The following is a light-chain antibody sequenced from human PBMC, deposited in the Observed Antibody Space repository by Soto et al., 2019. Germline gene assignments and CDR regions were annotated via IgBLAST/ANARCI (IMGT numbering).Light chain of an antibody. CDR3: SSYTSSSTPL. CDR2: DVS. J-gene: IGLJ2*01. V-gene: IGLV2-14*01. Sequence: QSVLTQPASVSGSPGQSITISCTGTSSDVVGYNYVSWYQQHPGKAPKRMIYDVSNRPSGVSNRFSGSKSGNTASLTISGLQSEDEADYYCSSYTSSSTPLFGGGTTLTVL. CDR1: SSDVVGYNY.